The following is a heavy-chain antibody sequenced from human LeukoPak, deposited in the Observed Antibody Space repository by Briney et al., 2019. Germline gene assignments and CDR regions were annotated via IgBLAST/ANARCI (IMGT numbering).Heavy chain of an antibody. Sequence: ASVKVSCKASGGTFSSYAISWVRQAPGQGLEWMGWMSAYNGNTNYAQKLQGRVTMTTDTSTSTAYMELRSLRSGDTAVYYCAREGARYYDSSGYYNFDYWGQGTLVTVSS. D-gene: IGHD3-22*01. V-gene: IGHV1-18*01. CDR1: GGTFSSYA. J-gene: IGHJ4*02. CDR2: MSAYNGNT. CDR3: AREGARYYDSSGYYNFDY.